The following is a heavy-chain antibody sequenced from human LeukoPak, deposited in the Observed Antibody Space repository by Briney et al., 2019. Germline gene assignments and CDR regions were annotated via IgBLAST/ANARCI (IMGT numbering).Heavy chain of an antibody. CDR1: GYTWTSYC. CDR2: INPSGGST. V-gene: IGHV1-46*01. D-gene: IGHD6-13*01. CDR3: ARDQQLVGTYFDY. J-gene: IGHJ4*02. Sequence: SETVSLDASGYTWTSYCIRWVRQDLGKGLEWMGIINPSGGSTSYAQKFQGRVTMTRDTSTSTVYMELSSLRSEDTAVYYCARDQQLVGTYFDYWGQGTLVTVSS.